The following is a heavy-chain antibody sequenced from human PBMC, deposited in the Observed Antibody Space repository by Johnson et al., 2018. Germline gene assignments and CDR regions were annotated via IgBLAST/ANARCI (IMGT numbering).Heavy chain of an antibody. D-gene: IGHD4-17*01. CDR2: IKQDGSEK. CDR3: ARSDYGDYEYFQH. J-gene: IGHJ1*01. V-gene: IGHV3-7*01. Sequence: VQLVESGGGVVQPGRSLRLSCAASGFTFSSYWMSWVRQAPGKGLEWVANIKQDGSEKYYVDSVKGRFTISRDNAKNSLYLQMNSLRAGDTAVYYCARSDYGDYEYFQHWGQGTLVTVSS. CDR1: GFTFSSYW.